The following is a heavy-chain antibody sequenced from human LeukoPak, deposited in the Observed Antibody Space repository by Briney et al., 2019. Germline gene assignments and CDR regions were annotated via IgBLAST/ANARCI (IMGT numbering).Heavy chain of an antibody. CDR3: ARGNIVLMVYAITFDP. Sequence: ASVKVSCKASGYTFTSYDINWVRQATGQGLEWMGWITPNSGNTGYAQKFQGRVTMTRNTSISTAYMELSSLRSEDTAVYYCARGNIVLMVYAITFDPWGQGTLVTVSS. V-gene: IGHV1-8*01. CDR1: GYTFTSYD. J-gene: IGHJ5*02. CDR2: ITPNSGNT. D-gene: IGHD2-8*01.